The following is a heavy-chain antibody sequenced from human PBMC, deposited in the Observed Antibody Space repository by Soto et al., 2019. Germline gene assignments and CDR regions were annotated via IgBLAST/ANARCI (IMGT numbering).Heavy chain of an antibody. D-gene: IGHD3-22*01. J-gene: IGHJ4*02. CDR2: ISGSGGST. CDR1: GFTFSSYA. V-gene: IGHV3-23*01. CDR3: AKDLSASSGYYFDY. Sequence: PVGSLRLSCAASGFTFSSYAMSWVRQAPGKGLEWVSAISGSGGSTYYADSVKGRFTISRDNSKNTLYLQMNSLRAEDTAVYYCAKDLSASSGYYFDYWGQGTLVTVSS.